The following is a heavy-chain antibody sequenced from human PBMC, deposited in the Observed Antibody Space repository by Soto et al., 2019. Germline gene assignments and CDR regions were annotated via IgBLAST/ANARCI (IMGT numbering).Heavy chain of an antibody. CDR2: ISWDEDK. Sequence: QITLKESGPTLVKPTQTLTLTCTFSGFSLSTRGVAVGWFRRPPGKALEWIALISWDEDKWYSTSLKSRLTMTDDTSKNQVVLTMTNMDTVDTATYYCAHRPRGYAYYFDYWGQGTLVTVSS. V-gene: IGHV2-5*02. CDR1: GFSLSTRGVA. J-gene: IGHJ4*02. D-gene: IGHD5-12*01. CDR3: AHRPRGYAYYFDY.